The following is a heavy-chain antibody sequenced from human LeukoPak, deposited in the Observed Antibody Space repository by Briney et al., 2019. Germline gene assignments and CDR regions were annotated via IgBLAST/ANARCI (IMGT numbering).Heavy chain of an antibody. CDR2: ISGGGETT. CDR3: ARDYADYVGFFFFDY. CDR1: GFTFNNYA. J-gene: IGHJ4*02. Sequence: GGSLRLSCAASGFTFNNYAMNWVRQAPGKGLEWVSSISGGGETTYYADSAKGRFTISRDNSQNTLYLQMNSLRAEDTAVYYCARDYADYVGFFFFDYWGQGTLVTVSS. D-gene: IGHD4-17*01. V-gene: IGHV3-23*01.